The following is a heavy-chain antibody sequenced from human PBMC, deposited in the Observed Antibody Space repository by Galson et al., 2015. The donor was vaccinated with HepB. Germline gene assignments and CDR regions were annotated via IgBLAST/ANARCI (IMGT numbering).Heavy chain of an antibody. Sequence: SLRLSCAASGFTFSFYSMSWVRQAPGKGLVWVSYIRGGSTTIYYADSVKGRFIISRDNAKNSLYLQMNSLRAEDTAVYYCARAGGNLSMFSAWGRGTMVTVS. V-gene: IGHV3-48*01. CDR1: GFTFSFYS. CDR2: IRGGSTTI. CDR3: ARAGGNLSMFSA. D-gene: IGHD3-10*02. J-gene: IGHJ5*02.